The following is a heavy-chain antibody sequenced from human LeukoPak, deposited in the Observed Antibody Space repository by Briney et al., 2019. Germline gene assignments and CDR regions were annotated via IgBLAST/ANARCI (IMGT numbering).Heavy chain of an antibody. CDR2: IYTSGST. J-gene: IGHJ4*02. CDR3: ARAWGGWELPHFDY. D-gene: IGHD1-26*01. V-gene: IGHV4-61*02. CDR1: GDSISSGSYY. Sequence: PSETLSLTCTVSGDSISSGSYYWSWIRQPAGKGLEWIGRIYTSGSTNYNPSLKSRVTISVDTSKNQFSLKLSSVTAADTAVYYCARAWGGWELPHFDYWGQGTLVTVSS.